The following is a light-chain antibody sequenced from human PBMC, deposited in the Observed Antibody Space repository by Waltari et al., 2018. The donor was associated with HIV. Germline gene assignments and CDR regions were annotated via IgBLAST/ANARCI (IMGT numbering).Light chain of an antibody. J-gene: IGLJ2*01. CDR2: EVT. Sequence: QSALTQPPSASGSPGQSVTLSCTGTNSDIGTYDYVSWYQQHPGKAPKLVISEVTKRPSGGSDRFSGYKSGDTAFLTVSGLQAEDEADYYCSSFANRDGFYVLFGGGTRLTVL. CDR3: SSFANRDGFYVL. V-gene: IGLV2-8*01. CDR1: NSDIGTYDY.